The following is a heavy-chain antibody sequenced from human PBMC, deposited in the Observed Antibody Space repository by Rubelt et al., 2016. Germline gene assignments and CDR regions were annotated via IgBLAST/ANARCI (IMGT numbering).Heavy chain of an antibody. V-gene: IGHV3-15*01. Sequence: VRQAPGKGLEWVGRIKSGGATDYGAPVKGRFIISRDNSKNTLYLQMNSLRAEDTAVYYCARGTLGYLDLWGRGTLVTVSS. J-gene: IGHJ2*01. CDR3: ARGTLGYLDL. D-gene: IGHD2-2*01. CDR2: IKSGGAT.